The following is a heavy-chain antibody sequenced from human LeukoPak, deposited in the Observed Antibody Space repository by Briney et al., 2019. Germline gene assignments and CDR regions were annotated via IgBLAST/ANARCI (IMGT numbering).Heavy chain of an antibody. CDR1: GGSISSYY. CDR2: IYYSGTT. J-gene: IGHJ4*02. CDR3: ARGVYIAAAQYGY. D-gene: IGHD6-13*01. Sequence: SETLSLTCTVSGGSISSYYWGWVRQPPGKGREWRGYIYYSGTTNYNPSLKSRVTISEDTSKNQFSLKLSSVTAADTAVYYCARGVYIAAAQYGYWGQGTLVTVSS. V-gene: IGHV4-59*01.